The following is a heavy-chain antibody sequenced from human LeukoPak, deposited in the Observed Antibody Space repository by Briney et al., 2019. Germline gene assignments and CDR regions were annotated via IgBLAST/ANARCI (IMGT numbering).Heavy chain of an antibody. V-gene: IGHV3-23*01. J-gene: IGHJ4*02. D-gene: IGHD5-18*01. CDR2: ISGSGGST. Sequence: QPGGSLRLSCAASGFTFSSYAMSWVRQAPGKGLEWVSAISGSGGSTYYTDSVKGRFTISRDNSKNTLYLQMNSLRAEDTAVYYCAKVDSIQLWLPVYWGQGTLVTVSS. CDR1: GFTFSSYA. CDR3: AKVDSIQLWLPVY.